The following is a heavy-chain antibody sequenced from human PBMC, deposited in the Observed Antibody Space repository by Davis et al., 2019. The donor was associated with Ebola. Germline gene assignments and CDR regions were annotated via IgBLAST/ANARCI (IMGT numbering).Heavy chain of an antibody. D-gene: IGHD1-26*01. Sequence: GGSLRLSCAASGFTFSTYGMHWVRQAPGKGLEWVAAISYDGSKKGYADSVKGRFTISRDNVKNSLFLQMNSLRAEDTAVYYCVRKGGKYWGQGTLVVVSS. CDR1: GFTFSTYG. CDR2: ISYDGSKK. V-gene: IGHV3-30*03. CDR3: VRKGGKY. J-gene: IGHJ4*02.